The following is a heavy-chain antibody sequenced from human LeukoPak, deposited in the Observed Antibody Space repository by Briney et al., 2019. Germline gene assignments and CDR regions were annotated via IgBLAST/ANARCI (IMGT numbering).Heavy chain of an antibody. J-gene: IGHJ3*02. CDR2: SYSGGST. CDR1: GFTVSSNY. D-gene: IGHD3-10*01. V-gene: IGHV3-66*02. Sequence: GGSLRLSCAASGFTVSSNYISWVRQAPGKGLECVSVSYSGGSTDYADSVKGRFTISRDNSKNTLYLQMNSLRTEDTAVYHCARGVIRGIDAFDIWGQGTMVTVSS. CDR3: ARGVIRGIDAFDI.